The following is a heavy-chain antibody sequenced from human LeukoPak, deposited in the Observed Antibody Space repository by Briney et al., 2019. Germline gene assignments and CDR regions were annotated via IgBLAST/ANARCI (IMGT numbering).Heavy chain of an antibody. CDR1: GGSISGSSYY. CDR2: IYYSGST. V-gene: IGHV4-39*02. CDR3: ARDIVVVPAEKTLDY. J-gene: IGHJ4*02. D-gene: IGHD2-2*01. Sequence: PSETLSLTCTVSGGSISGSSYYWGWIRQPPGKGLEWIGSIYYSGSTYYNPSLKSRVTISVDTSKNQFSLKLSSVTAADTAVYYCARDIVVVPAEKTLDYWGQGTLVTVSS.